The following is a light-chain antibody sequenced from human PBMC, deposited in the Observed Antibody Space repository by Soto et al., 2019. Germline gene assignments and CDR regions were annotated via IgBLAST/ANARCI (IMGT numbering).Light chain of an antibody. CDR1: NIGSKS. V-gene: IGLV3-21*04. CDR2: YDS. CDR3: QVWDRSSDHVV. Sequence: SYELTQPPSVSVAPGKTARITCGGNNIGSKSVHWYQQKPGQAPVLVIYYDSDRPSGIPERFSGSNSGNTATLTISRVEAGDEAAEYCQVWDRSSDHVVFGGGTKVTVL. J-gene: IGLJ2*01.